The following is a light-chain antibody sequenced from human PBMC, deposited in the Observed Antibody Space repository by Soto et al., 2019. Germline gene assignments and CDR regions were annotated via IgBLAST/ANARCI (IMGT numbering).Light chain of an antibody. CDR3: SSYISSRTPYF. CDR2: GVS. Sequence: QSVLTQPASASGSPGQWITISCTGTIRDIGGYNFVSWYQHHPGKAPRLMIFGVSDRPSGVSDRFSGSKSGNTASLTISGLQAEDEADYYCSSYISSRTPYFVGTGTKLTVL. V-gene: IGLV2-14*03. CDR1: IRDIGGYNF. J-gene: IGLJ1*01.